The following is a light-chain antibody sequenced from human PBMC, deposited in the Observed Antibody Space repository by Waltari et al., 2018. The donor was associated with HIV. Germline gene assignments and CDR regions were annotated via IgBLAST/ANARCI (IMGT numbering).Light chain of an antibody. CDR2: GNS. J-gene: IGLJ2*01. CDR1: SSHIGAGYD. V-gene: IGLV1-40*01. Sequence: QSELTQPPSVSAAPGQRVTISCTGSSSHIGAGYDVHWYQQVPGRAPKVVIYGNSNRPSGVPDRFSGSKSGSSASLVITGLQSEDEADYYCQSYDSNLSGLFGGGTK. CDR3: QSYDSNLSGL.